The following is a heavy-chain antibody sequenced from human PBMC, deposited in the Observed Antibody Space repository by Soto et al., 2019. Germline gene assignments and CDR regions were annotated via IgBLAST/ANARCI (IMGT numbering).Heavy chain of an antibody. CDR1: GGSFNDYY. CDR3: ARVRLSGDIVVVVATTARVNWFDP. V-gene: IGHV4-34*01. CDR2: INHSGTT. Sequence: SGTLSITCAVYGGSFNDYYWSWIRQPPGKGLEWIGEINHSGTTNYNPSLKSRVTISVDTSKNQFSLKLSSVTAADTAVYYCARVRLSGDIVVVVATTARVNWFDPWGQGTLVTVSS. D-gene: IGHD2-15*01. J-gene: IGHJ5*02.